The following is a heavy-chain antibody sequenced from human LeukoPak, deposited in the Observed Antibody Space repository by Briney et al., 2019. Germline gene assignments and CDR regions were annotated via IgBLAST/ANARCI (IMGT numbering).Heavy chain of an antibody. CDR3: AKSADNYYDSSGYVVDY. Sequence: GGSLRLSCAVSGFTFSSYGMHWVRQAPGKGLEWVAFIRDDGSNKYYADSVKGRFTISRDNSKNTLYLQMNSLRAEDTAVYYCAKSADNYYDSSGYVVDYWGQGTLVTVSS. CDR1: GFTFSSYG. J-gene: IGHJ4*02. CDR2: IRDDGSNK. D-gene: IGHD3-22*01. V-gene: IGHV3-30*02.